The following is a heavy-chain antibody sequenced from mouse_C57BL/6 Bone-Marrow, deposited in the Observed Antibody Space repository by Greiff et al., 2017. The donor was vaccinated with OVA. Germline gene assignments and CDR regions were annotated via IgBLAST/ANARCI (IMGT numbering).Heavy chain of an antibody. J-gene: IGHJ1*03. D-gene: IGHD2-3*01. CDR1: GYAFSSYW. CDR3: ARFIYDGYYSYWYFDV. Sequence: VQVVESGAELVKPGASVKISCKASGYAFSSYWMNWVKQRPGKGLEWIGQIYPGDGDTNYNGKFKGKATLTADKSSSTAYMQLSSLTSEDSAVYFCARFIYDGYYSYWYFDVWGTGTTVTVSS. V-gene: IGHV1-80*01. CDR2: IYPGDGDT.